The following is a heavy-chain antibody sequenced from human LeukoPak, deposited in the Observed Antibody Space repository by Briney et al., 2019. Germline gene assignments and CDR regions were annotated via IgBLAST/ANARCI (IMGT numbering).Heavy chain of an antibody. CDR3: AKGSGSGPYYFDY. J-gene: IGHJ4*02. CDR1: GFTFSSYA. CDR2: ISASGGST. V-gene: IGHV3-23*01. D-gene: IGHD1-26*01. Sequence: GGSLRLSCAASGFTFSSYASTWVRQAPGKGLEWVSGISASGGSTYYADSVKGRFTISRDNSKNTLWLQMNSLRAEDTAVYYCAKGSGSGPYYFDYWGQGSLVTVPS.